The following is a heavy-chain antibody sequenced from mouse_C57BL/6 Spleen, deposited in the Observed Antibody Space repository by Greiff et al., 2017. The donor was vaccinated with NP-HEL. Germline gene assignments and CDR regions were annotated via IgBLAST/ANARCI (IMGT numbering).Heavy chain of an antibody. CDR2: IRSKSSNYAT. Sequence: EVKLVESGGGLVQPKGSLKLSCAASGFTFNTYAMHWVRQAPGKGLEWVARIRSKSSNYATYYADSVKDRFTISRDDSQCMLYLKMNNLKTEDTAMYYCVRDDYGSSYWYFDVWGTGTTVTVSS. V-gene: IGHV10-3*01. CDR1: GFTFNTYA. J-gene: IGHJ1*03. D-gene: IGHD1-1*01. CDR3: VRDDYGSSYWYFDV.